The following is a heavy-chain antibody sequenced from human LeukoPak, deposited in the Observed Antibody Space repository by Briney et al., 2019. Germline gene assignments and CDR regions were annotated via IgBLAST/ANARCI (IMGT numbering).Heavy chain of an antibody. Sequence: GGSLRLSCAASGFTFSIYSMNWVRQAPGKGLEWVSYISSSSSTIYYADSVKGRFTISRDNGKSSLYLQMNNLRAEDTAVYYCAREPRHYGSGIPEGMDVWGKGTTVTVSS. CDR2: ISSSSSTI. D-gene: IGHD3-10*01. CDR3: AREPRHYGSGIPEGMDV. V-gene: IGHV3-48*01. CDR1: GFTFSIYS. J-gene: IGHJ6*04.